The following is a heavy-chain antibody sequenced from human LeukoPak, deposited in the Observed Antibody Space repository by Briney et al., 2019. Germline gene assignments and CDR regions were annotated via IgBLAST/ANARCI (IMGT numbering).Heavy chain of an antibody. CDR2: VYYGRTT. CDR3: VRHDGRGGATMGAFDS. CDR1: AGSFISSSHH. V-gene: IGHV4-39*01. D-gene: IGHD5-12*01. Sequence: SETLSLTCTVSAGSFISSSHHWGWIRQSPGKGLEWIGSVYYGRTTYYNPSLDGRATVSLDTSANQFSLQLNSVTAADTAVYYCVRHDGRGGATMGAFDSWGQGSLVTVSS. J-gene: IGHJ5*01.